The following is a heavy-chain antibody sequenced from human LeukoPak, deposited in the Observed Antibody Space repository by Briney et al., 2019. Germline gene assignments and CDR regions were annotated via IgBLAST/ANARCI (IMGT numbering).Heavy chain of an antibody. D-gene: IGHD5-12*01. CDR3: ASAKSGYDPMGY. Sequence: SETLSLTCAVSGGSFSGYYWSWIRQHPGKGLEWIGGINYSGSTNYHPSLKSRVTTSVDTSKNQFSLKLSSVPAADTAVYYCASAKSGYDPMGYWGQGTLVTVSS. CDR2: INYSGST. V-gene: IGHV4-34*01. CDR1: GGSFSGYY. J-gene: IGHJ4*02.